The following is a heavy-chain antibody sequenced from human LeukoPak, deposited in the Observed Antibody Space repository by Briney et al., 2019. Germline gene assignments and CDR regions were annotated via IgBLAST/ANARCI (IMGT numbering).Heavy chain of an antibody. CDR1: GGSISSYY. CDR2: VYTTGSA. D-gene: IGHD3-10*01. CDR3: ARAGSNYYFEFDY. J-gene: IGHJ4*02. Sequence: SETLSLTCTVSGGSISSYYWSWIRQPAGKGLEWIGRVYTTGSANYNPSLKSRVTMSLDTSDNQFSLKLNSVTAADTAVCYCARAGSNYYFEFDYWGQGTLVTVSS. V-gene: IGHV4-4*07.